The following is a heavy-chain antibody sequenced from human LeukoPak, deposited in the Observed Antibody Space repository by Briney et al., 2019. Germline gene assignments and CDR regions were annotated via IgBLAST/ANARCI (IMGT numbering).Heavy chain of an antibody. CDR1: GDSNSNYY. CDR2: IYTSGST. CDR3: ARGRTGSDRWFDP. Sequence: SETLSLTCTVSGDSNSNYYWSWIRQPAGKGLEWIGRIYTSGSTNYNPSLKSRVTVSVDTSRNQFSLGLNSVTAADTAVYYCARGRTGSDRWFDPWGQGTLVTVSS. D-gene: IGHD1-1*01. J-gene: IGHJ5*02. V-gene: IGHV4-4*07.